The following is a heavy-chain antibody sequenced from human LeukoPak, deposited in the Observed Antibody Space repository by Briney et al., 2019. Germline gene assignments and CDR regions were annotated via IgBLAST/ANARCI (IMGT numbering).Heavy chain of an antibody. CDR1: GYTFTSYD. D-gene: IGHD3-22*01. J-gene: IGHJ3*02. CDR2: MNPNSGNT. CDR3: ARGFSQYYYDSSGYYEAGAFGI. Sequence: PTASVKVSCKASGYTFTSYDINWVRQATGQGLEWMGWMNPNSGNTGYAQKFQGRVTMTRNTSISTAYMELSSLRSEDTAVYYCARGFSQYYYDSSGYYEAGAFGIWGQGTMVTVSS. V-gene: IGHV1-8*01.